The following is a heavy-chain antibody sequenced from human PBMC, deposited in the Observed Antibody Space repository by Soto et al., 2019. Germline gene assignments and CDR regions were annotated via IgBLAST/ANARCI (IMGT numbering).Heavy chain of an antibody. CDR2: ISSSGSTI. CDR3: ARDSSYVFWSGYYFDY. V-gene: IGHV3-11*01. CDR1: GFTFSDYY. Sequence: GGSLRLSCAASGFTFSDYYMSWIRQAPGKGLEWVSYISSSGSTIYYADSVKGRFTISRDNAKNSLYLQMNSLRAEDTAVYYCARDSSYVFWSGYYFDYWGQGTLVTVSS. J-gene: IGHJ4*02. D-gene: IGHD3-3*01.